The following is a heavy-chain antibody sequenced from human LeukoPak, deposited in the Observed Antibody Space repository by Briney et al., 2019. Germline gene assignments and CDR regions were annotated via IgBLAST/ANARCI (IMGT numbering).Heavy chain of an antibody. V-gene: IGHV3-53*01. J-gene: IGHJ4*02. CDR2: IYSGGKT. CDR1: GFTVSSNF. CDR3: ARGADRWNYFDY. D-gene: IGHD4-23*01. Sequence: PGGSLRLCCAASGFTVSSNFLSWVRQAPGKGPEWVSVIYSGGKTYYADSVKGRFTISRDNSKNTLYLQMNSLRAEDTAVYYCARGADRWNYFDYWGQGTLVTVSS.